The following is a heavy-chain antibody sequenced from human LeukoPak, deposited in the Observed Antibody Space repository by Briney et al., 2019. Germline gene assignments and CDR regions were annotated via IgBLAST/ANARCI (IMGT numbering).Heavy chain of an antibody. V-gene: IGHV1-2*02. Sequence: ASVKVSCKASGYTFTGYYMHWVRQALGQGLEWMGWINPNSGGTNYAQKFQGRVTMTRDTSISTACMELSRLRSDDTAVYYCARAARGRYSSSSLGVVVYWGQGTLVTVSS. J-gene: IGHJ4*02. CDR3: ARAARGRYSSSSLGVVVY. CDR2: INPNSGGT. D-gene: IGHD6-6*01. CDR1: GYTFTGYY.